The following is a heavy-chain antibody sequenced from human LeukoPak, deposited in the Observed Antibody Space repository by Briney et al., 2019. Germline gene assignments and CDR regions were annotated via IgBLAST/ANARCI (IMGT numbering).Heavy chain of an antibody. D-gene: IGHD3-10*01. CDR3: ARVYYGRTYDYWYFDL. Sequence: PSETLSLTCAVSGGSISSGGYYWSWIRQPPGKGLEWIGYIFYSGSTNYNPSLKSRVTISVDTSKNQFSLKLSSVTAADTAVYFCARVYYGRTYDYWYFDLWGRGTLVTVSS. CDR1: GGSISSGGYY. CDR2: IFYSGST. J-gene: IGHJ2*01. V-gene: IGHV4-61*08.